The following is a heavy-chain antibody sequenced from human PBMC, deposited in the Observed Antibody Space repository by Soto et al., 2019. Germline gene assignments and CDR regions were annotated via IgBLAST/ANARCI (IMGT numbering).Heavy chain of an antibody. D-gene: IGHD5-18*01. V-gene: IGHV6-1*01. CDR2: TYYRSKWYN. J-gene: IGHJ6*02. CDR3: ARDRLHSYGWDYYYYYGMDV. Sequence: SQTLSLTCAISGDSVSSNSAAWNWIRQSPSRGLEWLGRTYYRSKWYNDYAVSVKSRITINPDTSKNQFSLQLNSVTPEDTAVYYCARDRLHSYGWDYYYYYGMDVWGQGTTVTVSS. CDR1: GDSVSSNSAA.